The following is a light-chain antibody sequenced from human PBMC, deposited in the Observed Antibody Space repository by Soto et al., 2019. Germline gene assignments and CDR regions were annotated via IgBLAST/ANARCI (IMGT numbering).Light chain of an antibody. V-gene: IGKV1-39*01. CDR2: AAS. Sequence: DIQMTQSPSSLSASVGDRVTITCRASQSISSYLNWYQQKPGKAPKLLIYAASSLQSGVPARFSGSGYGTEFTLTISSLQSEDFAVYYCQQYDNWPITFGQGTRLEI. J-gene: IGKJ5*01. CDR3: QQYDNWPIT. CDR1: QSISSY.